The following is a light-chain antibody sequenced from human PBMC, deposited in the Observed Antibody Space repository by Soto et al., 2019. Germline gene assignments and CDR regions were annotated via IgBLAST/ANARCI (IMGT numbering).Light chain of an antibody. Sequence: EIVWTECRGTMYLSPGERATLSCRASQSVSSSYLAWYQQKPGQAPRLLIYGASSRATGIPDRFSGSGSGTDFTLTISRLEPEDFAVYYCQQYGRSPRTFGQGTKVDIK. V-gene: IGKV3-20*01. CDR3: QQYGRSPRT. J-gene: IGKJ1*01. CDR2: GAS. CDR1: QSVSSSY.